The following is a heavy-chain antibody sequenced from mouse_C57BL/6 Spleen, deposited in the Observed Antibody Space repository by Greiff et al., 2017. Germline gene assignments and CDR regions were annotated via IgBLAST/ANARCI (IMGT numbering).Heavy chain of an antibody. D-gene: IGHD2-4*01. V-gene: IGHV1-80*01. Sequence: VQLQQSGAELVKPGASVKISCKASGYAFSSYWMNWVKQRPGKGLEWIGQIYPGDGDTNYNGKFKGKATLTADKSSSTAYMQLSSLTSEDSAVYFCARSREDYDYDGAMDYWGQGTSVTVSS. J-gene: IGHJ4*01. CDR2: IYPGDGDT. CDR1: GYAFSSYW. CDR3: ARSREDYDYDGAMDY.